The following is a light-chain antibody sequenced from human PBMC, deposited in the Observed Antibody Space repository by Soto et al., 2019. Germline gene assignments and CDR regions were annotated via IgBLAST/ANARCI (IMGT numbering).Light chain of an antibody. CDR3: SSYRSGSTPYV. CDR2: DVG. V-gene: IGLV2-14*03. J-gene: IGLJ1*01. Sequence: QSALTQPASVSGSPGQSITISCTGTSSDVGAYNSVSWYQQHPGKAPKLMVYDVGNRPSGVSNRFSGSKSGNTASLTISGLLAEDEADYYCSSYRSGSTPYVFGSGTKVTVL. CDR1: SSDVGAYNS.